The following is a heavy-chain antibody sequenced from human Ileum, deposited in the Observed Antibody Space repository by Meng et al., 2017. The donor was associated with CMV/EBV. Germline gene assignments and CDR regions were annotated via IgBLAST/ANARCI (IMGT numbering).Heavy chain of an antibody. J-gene: IGHJ4*02. D-gene: IGHD3-16*01. CDR1: GLTFSSYG. V-gene: IGHV3-30*02. CDR3: SSLGDY. Sequence: QVQLVESGGGVVQPGGSLRLSCAVSGLTFSSYGMHWVRQAPGKGLEWVAFVRSDGSNKYYADSVKGRFTISRDNSENTLFLQMNSLRADDTAVYYCSSLGDYWGQGTLVTVPS. CDR2: VRSDGSNK.